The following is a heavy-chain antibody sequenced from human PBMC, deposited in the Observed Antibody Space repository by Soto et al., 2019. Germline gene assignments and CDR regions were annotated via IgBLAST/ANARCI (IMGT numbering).Heavy chain of an antibody. D-gene: IGHD3-22*01. V-gene: IGHV3-30*18. CDR3: AKDLLPVGSCYYQYFQH. CDR1: GFTFSSYG. CDR2: ISYDGSNK. Sequence: GGSLRLSCAASGFTFSSYGMHWVRQAPGKGLEWVAGISYDGSNKYYADSVKGRFTISRDNSKNTLYLQMNSLRAEDTAVYYCAKDLLPVGSCYYQYFQHWGQGTLVTVSS. J-gene: IGHJ1*01.